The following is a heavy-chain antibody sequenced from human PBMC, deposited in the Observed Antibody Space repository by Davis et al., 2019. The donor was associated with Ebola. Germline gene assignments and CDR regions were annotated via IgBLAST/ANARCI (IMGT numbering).Heavy chain of an antibody. CDR1: GFTFSTYA. V-gene: IGHV3-23*01. D-gene: IGHD3-10*01. J-gene: IGHJ4*02. CDR2: ISGSGGDP. Sequence: GESLKISCAGSGFTFSTYAMTWVRQAPGKGLEWVSRISGSGGDPHYADSVRGRFTISRDNSKNTLYLQMNSLTADDTAVYFCAMSVSVWFGESGGQGTLVTVSS. CDR3: AMSVSVWFGES.